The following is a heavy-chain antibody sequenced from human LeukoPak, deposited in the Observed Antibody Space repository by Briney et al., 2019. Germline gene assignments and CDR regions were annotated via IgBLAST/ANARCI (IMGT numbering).Heavy chain of an antibody. CDR2: IIPIFGTA. CDR3: ASAASLGYSSCWYYFDY. CDR1: GGTFSSYA. V-gene: IGHV1-69*06. D-gene: IGHD6-19*01. Sequence: ASVKVSCKASGGTFSSYAISWVRQAPGQGLEWMEGIIPIFGTANYAQKFQGRVTITADKSTSTAYMELSSLRSEDTAVYYCASAASLGYSSCWYYFDYWGQGTLVTVSS. J-gene: IGHJ4*02.